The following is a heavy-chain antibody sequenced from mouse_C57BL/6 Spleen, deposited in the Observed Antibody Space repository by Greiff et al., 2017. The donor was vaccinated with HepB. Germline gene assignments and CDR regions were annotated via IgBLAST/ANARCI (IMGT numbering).Heavy chain of an antibody. D-gene: IGHD4-1*02. Sequence: EVKLVESGGGLVKPGGSLKLSCAASGFTFSDYGMHWVRQAPEKGLEWVAYISSGSSTIYYADTVKGRFTISRDNAKNTLFLQMTSLRSEDTAMYYCARTNWDGYAMDYWGQGTSVTVSS. CDR2: ISSGSSTI. J-gene: IGHJ4*01. CDR1: GFTFSDYG. V-gene: IGHV5-17*01. CDR3: ARTNWDGYAMDY.